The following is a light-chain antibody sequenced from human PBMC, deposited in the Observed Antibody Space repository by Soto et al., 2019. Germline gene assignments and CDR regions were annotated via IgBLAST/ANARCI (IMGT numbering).Light chain of an antibody. CDR2: RNN. V-gene: IGLV1-47*01. J-gene: IGLJ1*01. CDR1: SSNIGPNS. Sequence: QSVLTQPPSASGTPRQRVTISCSGSSSNIGPNSVNWYQQLPGTAPKLLIYRNNRRPSGVPDRFSGSKSGTSASLAISGLRSEDEADYYCATWDDSLSGRIFGTGTKVTVL. CDR3: ATWDDSLSGRI.